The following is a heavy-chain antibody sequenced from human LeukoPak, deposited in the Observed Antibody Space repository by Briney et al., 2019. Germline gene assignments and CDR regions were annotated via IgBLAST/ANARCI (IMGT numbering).Heavy chain of an antibody. CDR2: ISSSSSYI. Sequence: PGGSLRLSCAASGFTFSSYSVNWVRQAPGKGLEWVSSISSSSSYIYYADSVKGRFTISRDNAKNSLYLQMNSLRAEDTVVYYCARDKLEMATITTFDYWGQGTLVTVSS. CDR3: ARDKLEMATITTFDY. V-gene: IGHV3-21*01. J-gene: IGHJ4*02. D-gene: IGHD5-24*01. CDR1: GFTFSSYS.